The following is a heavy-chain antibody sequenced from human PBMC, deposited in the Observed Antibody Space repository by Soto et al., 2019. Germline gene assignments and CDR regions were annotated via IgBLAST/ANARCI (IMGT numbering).Heavy chain of an antibody. CDR3: ARGRGYSGDDHYYYFDMDV. V-gene: IGHV1-69*13. CDR1: GGTFNNYP. J-gene: IGHJ6*02. Sequence: ASVKVSCKASGGTFNNYPITWVRQAPGEGLVWMGGSIPIFGTANYAQKFQGRVTISVDESTSTAYMELSSLRSEDTAVYYCARGRGYSGDDHYYYFDMDVWGQGTTVTVSS. D-gene: IGHD5-12*01. CDR2: SIPIFGTA.